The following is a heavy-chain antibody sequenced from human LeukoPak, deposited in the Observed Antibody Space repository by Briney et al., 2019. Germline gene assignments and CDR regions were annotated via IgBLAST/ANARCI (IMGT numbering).Heavy chain of an antibody. D-gene: IGHD2-15*01. CDR1: GFTFSSYG. V-gene: IGHV3-30*18. CDR2: ISYDGSNK. CDR3: AKAGRHCSGGSCYLGYFDY. Sequence: GSLSLSCAASGFTFSSYGMHWVRQAPGKGLEWVAVISYDGSNKYYADSVKGRFTISRDNSKNTLYLQMNSLRAEDTAVYYCAKAGRHCSGGSCYLGYFDYWGQGTLVTVSS. J-gene: IGHJ4*02.